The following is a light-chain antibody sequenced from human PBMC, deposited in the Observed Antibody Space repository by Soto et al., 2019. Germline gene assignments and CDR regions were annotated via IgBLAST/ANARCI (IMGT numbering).Light chain of an antibody. CDR3: SSLTSSSTPVV. CDR2: DVS. J-gene: IGLJ2*01. CDR1: SSDVGGYNY. V-gene: IGLV2-14*01. Sequence: QSVLTQPASVSGSPGQSITISCTGTSSDVGGYNYVSWYQQHPGKAPKLMMYDVSNRPSGVSNRFSGSKSGNTASVTISGLQAEDEADYYCSSLTSSSTPVVFGGGTKLTVL.